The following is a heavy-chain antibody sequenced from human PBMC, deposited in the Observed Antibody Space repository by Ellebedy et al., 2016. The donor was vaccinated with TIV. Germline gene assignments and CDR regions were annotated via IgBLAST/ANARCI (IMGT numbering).Heavy chain of an antibody. CDR2: ISGSSNYI. V-gene: IGHV3-21*04. D-gene: IGHD1-26*01. Sequence: PGGSLRLSCAASGFTFNTYNINWIRRSPGKGLEWVSSISGSSNYIFYADSLEGRFTVSRDNSKNTVYLQMNSLRAEDTAVYYCARDQVGVGTAFDIWGQGKMVTVSS. J-gene: IGHJ3*02. CDR1: GFTFNTYN. CDR3: ARDQVGVGTAFDI.